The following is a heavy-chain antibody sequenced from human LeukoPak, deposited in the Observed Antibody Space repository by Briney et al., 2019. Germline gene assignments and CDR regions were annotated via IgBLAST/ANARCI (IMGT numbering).Heavy chain of an antibody. CDR1: GFTFDDYG. D-gene: IGHD3-3*01. CDR3: AKDGLEASSGYVSFYYMDV. Sequence: GGSLRLSCAASGFTFDDYGMSWVRQAPGKGLEWGSGINWNGGSTGYADSVKGRFTISRDNAKNSLYLQMNSLRTEDTALYYCAKDGLEASSGYVSFYYMDVWGKGTTVTISS. J-gene: IGHJ6*03. V-gene: IGHV3-20*04. CDR2: INWNGGST.